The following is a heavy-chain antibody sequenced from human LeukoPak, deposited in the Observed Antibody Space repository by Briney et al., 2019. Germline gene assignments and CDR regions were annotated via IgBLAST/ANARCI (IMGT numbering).Heavy chain of an antibody. CDR3: ARDQYDFWSGDHGRRFDP. Sequence: PSETLSLTCTVSGVSISSSNSYWGWIRQPPGKGLEWIGSIYYSGSTYYNPSLKSRVTISVDTSKDQFSLKLSSVTAADTAVYYCARDQYDFWSGDHGRRFDPWGQGTLVTVSS. D-gene: IGHD3-3*01. CDR2: IYYSGST. V-gene: IGHV4-39*02. J-gene: IGHJ5*02. CDR1: GVSISSSNSY.